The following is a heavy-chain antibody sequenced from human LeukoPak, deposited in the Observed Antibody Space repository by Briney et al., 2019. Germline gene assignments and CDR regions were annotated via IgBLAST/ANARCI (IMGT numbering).Heavy chain of an antibody. CDR1: GYTFTSYD. V-gene: IGHV1-8*01. D-gene: IGHD4-17*01. J-gene: IGHJ6*03. CDR2: MNPNSGNT. Sequence: ASVKVSCKASGYTFTSYDINWVRQATGQGLEWMGWMNPNSGNTGYAQKFQGRVTMTRNTSISTAYMELSSLRSEDTAVYHCARGRRYGEDYYYMDVWGKGTTVTVSS. CDR3: ARGRRYGEDYYYMDV.